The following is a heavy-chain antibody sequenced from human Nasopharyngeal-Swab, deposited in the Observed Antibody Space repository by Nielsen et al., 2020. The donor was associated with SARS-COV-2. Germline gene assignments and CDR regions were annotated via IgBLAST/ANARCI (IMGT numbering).Heavy chain of an antibody. CDR3: ARSVGSYYGQGAFDI. CDR2: IRSQIYGGAP. CDR1: GFTFGDYA. J-gene: IGHJ3*02. Sequence: GGSLRLSCTTSGFTFGDYAMSWFRQAPGEGLEWVGFIRSQIYGGAPEYAASVKGRFTISRDGAETIAYLQMNSLQIEDTAVYYCARSVGSYYGQGAFDIWGQVTMVTVSS. V-gene: IGHV3-49*01. D-gene: IGHD1-26*01.